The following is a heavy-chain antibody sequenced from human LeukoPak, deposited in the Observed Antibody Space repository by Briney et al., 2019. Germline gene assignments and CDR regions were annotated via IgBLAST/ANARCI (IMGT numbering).Heavy chain of an antibody. V-gene: IGHV4-34*01. J-gene: IGHJ4*02. CDR2: INHRGGT. Sequence: SETLSLTCGVYSESFSGYFWTYIRQPPGGGLEWIGDINHRGGTNYNPSLKSRVTISVDTSKNQFSLRLTSVTAADTAVYYCARGSIYYGDSSAYFDYWGQGSLVTVSS. D-gene: IGHD3-22*01. CDR3: ARGSIYYGDSSAYFDY. CDR1: SESFSGYF.